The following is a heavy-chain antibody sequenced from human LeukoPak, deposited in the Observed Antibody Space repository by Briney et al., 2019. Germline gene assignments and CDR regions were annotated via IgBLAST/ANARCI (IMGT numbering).Heavy chain of an antibody. J-gene: IGHJ5*02. CDR1: GYTFTTYG. V-gene: IGHV1-18*01. CDR3: ARDLTDNWFDP. D-gene: IGHD3-9*01. Sequence: ASVKVSCKASGYTFTTYGISWVRQAPGQGLEWMGWVSAYNGNTNYAQKLQGRVTMTTDTSANTAYMELGSLRSDDTAVYYCARDLTDNWFDPWGQGTLVTVSS. CDR2: VSAYNGNT.